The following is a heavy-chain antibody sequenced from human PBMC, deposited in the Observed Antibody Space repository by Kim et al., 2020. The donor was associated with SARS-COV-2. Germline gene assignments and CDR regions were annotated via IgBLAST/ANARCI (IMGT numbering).Heavy chain of an antibody. CDR1: GFTFSDYY. J-gene: IGHJ4*02. Sequence: GGSLRLSCAASGFTFSDYYMSWIRQAPGKGLEWVSYISSSGSTIYYADSVKGRFTISRDNAKNSLYLQMNSLRAEDTAVYYCARGYSGYDFGLYSSGWYPDYWGQGTLVTVSS. CDR3: ARGYSGYDFGLYSSGWYPDY. D-gene: IGHD6-19*01. V-gene: IGHV3-11*01. CDR2: ISSSGSTI.